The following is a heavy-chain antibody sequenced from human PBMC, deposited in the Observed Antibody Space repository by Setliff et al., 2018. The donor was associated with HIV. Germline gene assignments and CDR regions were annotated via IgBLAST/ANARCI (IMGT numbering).Heavy chain of an antibody. J-gene: IGHJ4*02. D-gene: IGHD6-19*01. V-gene: IGHV3-7*01. CDR1: GFTFSSYW. CDR2: IKQDGSEK. Sequence: HPGGSLRLSCAASGFTFSSYWMSWVRQAPGKGLEWVANIKQDGSEKYSVDSVKGRFTISRDNAKSSLYLQMKSLRAEDTAVYYCASGWLAYYFDYWGQGTLVTVSS. CDR3: ASGWLAYYFDY.